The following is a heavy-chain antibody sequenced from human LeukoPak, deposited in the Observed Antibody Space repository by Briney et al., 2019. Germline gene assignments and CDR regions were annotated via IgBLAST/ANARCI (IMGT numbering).Heavy chain of an antibody. CDR3: ANSLPGLAAHSDY. V-gene: IGHV1-69-2*01. CDR2: VDPEDGET. D-gene: IGHD6-25*01. J-gene: IGHJ4*02. CDR1: GYTFTDYY. Sequence: ASVKVSCKVSGYTFTDYYMHWVQQAPGKGLEWMGHVDPEDGETIYAEKFQGRVTITADTSTDTAYMELSSLRSEDTAVYYCANSLPGLAAHSDYWGQGTLVTVSS.